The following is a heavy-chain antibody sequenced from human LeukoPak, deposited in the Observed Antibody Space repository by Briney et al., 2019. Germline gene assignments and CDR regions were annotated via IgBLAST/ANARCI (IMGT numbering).Heavy chain of an antibody. CDR3: ARGYDILTGYSGMDV. V-gene: IGHV1-8*01. D-gene: IGHD3-9*01. J-gene: IGHJ6*02. CDR1: GYTFTSYD. CDR2: MNPNSGNT. Sequence: ASVKVSCKASGYTFTSYDINWVRQATGQGLEWMGWMNPNSGNTGYAQKFQGRVTMTRNTSISTAYMELSSLRSEDTAVYYCARGYDILTGYSGMDVWGQGTTVTVSS.